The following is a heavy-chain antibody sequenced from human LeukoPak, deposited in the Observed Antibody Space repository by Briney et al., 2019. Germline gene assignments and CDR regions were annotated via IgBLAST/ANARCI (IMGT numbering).Heavy chain of an antibody. J-gene: IGHJ4*02. CDR3: AKDRVWAVAGTGFDY. V-gene: IGHV3-48*04. CDR2: ISSSGSTI. D-gene: IGHD6-19*01. CDR1: GFTFSSYS. Sequence: GGSLRLSCAASGFTFSSYSMNWVRQAPGKGLEWVSYISSSGSTIYYADSVKGRFTISRDNAKNSLYLQMNSLRAEDTAVYYCAKDRVWAVAGTGFDYWGQGTLVTVSS.